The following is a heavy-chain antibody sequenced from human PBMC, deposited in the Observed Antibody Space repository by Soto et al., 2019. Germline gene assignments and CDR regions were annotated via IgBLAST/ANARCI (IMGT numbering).Heavy chain of an antibody. Sequence: EVQLLQSGGGLLPPGGSLRLSCAASPITFSTYVMNWVRQAPGKGLEWVSAISGSGSPTYYADSVKGRFIISRDNSKNQLNLQMNDQRAEDTAVYYCAKGGPTYYYGMDVWGQGPTVTVSS. J-gene: IGHJ6*02. CDR3: AKGGPTYYYGMDV. CDR1: PITFSTYV. CDR2: ISGSGSPT. D-gene: IGHD3-16*01. V-gene: IGHV3-23*01.